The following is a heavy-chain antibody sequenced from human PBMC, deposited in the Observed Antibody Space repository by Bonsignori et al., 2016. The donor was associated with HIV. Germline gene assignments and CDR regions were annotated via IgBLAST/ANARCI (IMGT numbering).Heavy chain of an antibody. V-gene: IGHV1-69*01. Sequence: WVRQAPGQGLEWMGGIIPIFGTANYAQKFQGRVTITADESTSTAYMELSSLRSEDTAVYYCAVGGLRLGELSLRARQYYFDYWGQGTLVTVSS. CDR3: AVGGLRLGELSLRARQYYFDY. J-gene: IGHJ4*02. CDR2: IIPIFGTA. D-gene: IGHD3-16*02.